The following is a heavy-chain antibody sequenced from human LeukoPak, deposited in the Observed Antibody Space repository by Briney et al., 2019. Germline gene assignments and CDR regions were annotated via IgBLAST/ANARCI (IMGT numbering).Heavy chain of an antibody. CDR1: GYTFTAYY. CDR3: ARLLVRGGYYFDY. CDR2: INPDSGGT. D-gene: IGHD3-16*01. V-gene: IGHV1-2*04. J-gene: IGHJ4*02. Sequence: ASVKVSCKASGYTFTAYYMRWVRQAPGQGLEWMGWINPDSGGTNYAQKFQGWVTMTRDTSISTAYMELSRLRSDDTAVYYCARLLVRGGYYFDYWGQGTLVTVSS.